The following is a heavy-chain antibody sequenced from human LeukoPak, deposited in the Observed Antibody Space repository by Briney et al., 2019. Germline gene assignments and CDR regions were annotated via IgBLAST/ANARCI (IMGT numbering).Heavy chain of an antibody. CDR1: GYTFTDYF. J-gene: IGHJ4*02. CDR3: AKEVGHNGRFDY. CDR2: IDPNSAGT. V-gene: IGHV1-2*02. D-gene: IGHD1-1*01. Sequence: ASVKVSCTASGYTFTDYFMHWVRQTPGQGLEWMGWIDPNSAGTLYSQKIQGRVSMTRDMSINTIYMELSSLRSDDTAVYYCAKEVGHNGRFDYWGQGTLVTVSP.